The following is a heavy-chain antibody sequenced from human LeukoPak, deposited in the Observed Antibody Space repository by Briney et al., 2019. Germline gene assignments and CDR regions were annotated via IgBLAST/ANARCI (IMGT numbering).Heavy chain of an antibody. D-gene: IGHD4-17*01. V-gene: IGHV3-7*01. Sequence: PGGSLRLSCAASGFTFSSYWMNWARQAPGKGLEWVASINHNGNVNYYVDSVKGRFTISRDNTKNTLYLQMNSLRAEDTAVYYCARETTVTTISAFDIWGQGTMVTVSS. CDR3: ARETTVTTISAFDI. J-gene: IGHJ3*02. CDR2: INHNGNVN. CDR1: GFTFSSYW.